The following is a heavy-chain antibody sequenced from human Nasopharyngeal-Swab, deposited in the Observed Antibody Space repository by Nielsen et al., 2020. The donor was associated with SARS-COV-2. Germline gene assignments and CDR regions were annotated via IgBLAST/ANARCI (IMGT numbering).Heavy chain of an antibody. V-gene: IGHV1-2*06. CDR2: INPNSGGT. J-gene: IGHJ5*02. CDR1: GYTFTSYY. D-gene: IGHD6-19*01. CDR3: AREPDSSGWYATSNWFDP. Sequence: ASVKVSCKASGYTFTSYYMHWVRQAPGQGLEWMGRINPNSGGTNYAQKFQGRVTMTRDTSISTAYMELSRLRSDDTAVYYCAREPDSSGWYATSNWFDPWGQGTLVTVSS.